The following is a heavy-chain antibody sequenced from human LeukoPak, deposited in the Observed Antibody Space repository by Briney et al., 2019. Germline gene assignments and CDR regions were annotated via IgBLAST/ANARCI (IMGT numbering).Heavy chain of an antibody. Sequence: ASAKVSCKASGYTFTSYDINWVRQATGQGLEWMGWMNPNSGNTGYAQKFQGRVTITRNTSISTAYMELSSLRSEDTAVYYCARFRFGVRGFDPWGQGTLVTVSS. D-gene: IGHD2-8*01. CDR1: GYTFTSYD. CDR3: ARFRFGVRGFDP. CDR2: MNPNSGNT. J-gene: IGHJ5*02. V-gene: IGHV1-8*03.